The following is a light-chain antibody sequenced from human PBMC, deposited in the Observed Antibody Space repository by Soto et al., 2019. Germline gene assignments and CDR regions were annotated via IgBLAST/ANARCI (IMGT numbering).Light chain of an antibody. Sequence: EIVLTQSPGTLSLSPGERATLSCRASQSVRSNYLAWYQQKPGRAPRLLIYGASSRATGIPDRFSGSGSGTDFTLTISRLEPEDFAVYYCQQYGSSPHAFGGGTKVEI. CDR1: QSVRSNY. J-gene: IGKJ4*01. CDR3: QQYGSSPHA. CDR2: GAS. V-gene: IGKV3-20*01.